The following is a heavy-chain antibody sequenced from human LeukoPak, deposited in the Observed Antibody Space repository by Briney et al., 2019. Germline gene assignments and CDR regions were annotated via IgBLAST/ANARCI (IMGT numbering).Heavy chain of an antibody. D-gene: IGHD3-3*01. CDR2: MKQDGSEK. J-gene: IGHJ4*02. Sequence: PGGSLRLSCAASGFTFSGYWMSWVRQAPGKGLEWVANMKQDGSEKSYVDSVKGRFTISRDNAKNSLYLQMNSLRAEDTAVYYCAREPHHNDFWSGHNYFDSWGQGTLVTVSS. CDR3: AREPHHNDFWSGHNYFDS. CDR1: GFTFSGYW. V-gene: IGHV3-7*01.